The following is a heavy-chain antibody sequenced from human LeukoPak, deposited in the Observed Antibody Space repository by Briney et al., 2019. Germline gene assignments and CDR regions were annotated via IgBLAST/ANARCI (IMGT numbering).Heavy chain of an antibody. Sequence: SETLSLTCTVSGGSISSGGYYWGWIRQHPGKGLEWIGYIYYSGSTYYNPSLKSRVTISVDTSKNQFSLKLSSVTAADTAVYYCARGTSLRYFDWLPLDYWGQGTLVTVSS. J-gene: IGHJ4*02. V-gene: IGHV4-31*03. CDR1: GGSISSGGYY. CDR2: IYYSGST. D-gene: IGHD3-9*01. CDR3: ARGTSLRYFDWLPLDY.